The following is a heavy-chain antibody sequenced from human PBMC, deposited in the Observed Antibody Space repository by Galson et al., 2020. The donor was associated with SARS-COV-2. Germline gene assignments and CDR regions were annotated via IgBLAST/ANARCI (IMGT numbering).Heavy chain of an antibody. J-gene: IGHJ4*02. CDR1: GFTFSIYG. CDR3: ARANSGWYLDY. V-gene: IGHV3-30*03. D-gene: IGHD6-19*01. CDR2: ISYDGSNK. Sequence: QASETLSLTCAASGFTFSIYGMHWVRQAPGKGLEWVAVISYDGSNKYYADSVKGRFTISRDNSKNTLYLQMNSLRAEDTAVYYCARANSGWYLDYWGQGTLVTVSS.